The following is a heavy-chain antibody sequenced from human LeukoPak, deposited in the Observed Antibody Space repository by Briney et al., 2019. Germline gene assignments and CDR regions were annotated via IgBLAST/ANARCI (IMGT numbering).Heavy chain of an antibody. Sequence: GGSLRLSCAASGFTFSSYAMHWVRQAPGKGLEWVAVISYDGSIKYYADSVKGRFTISRDNSKNTLYLQMNSLRAEATAVYYCAGDSRISGNYYYGMEVWGQGTTVTVSS. CDR2: ISYDGSIK. CDR1: GFTFSSYA. CDR3: AGDSRISGNYYYGMEV. V-gene: IGHV3-30-3*01. J-gene: IGHJ6*02. D-gene: IGHD2-21*01.